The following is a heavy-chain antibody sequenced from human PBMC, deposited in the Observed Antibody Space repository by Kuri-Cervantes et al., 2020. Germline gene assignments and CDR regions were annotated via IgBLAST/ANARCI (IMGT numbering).Heavy chain of an antibody. Sequence: APVKVSCKASGYTFTSYAMHWVRQAPGQRLEWMGWINAGNGNTKYSQKFQGRVTITRDTSTSTVYMELSSLRSEDTAVYYCARGHNIVVVPAAIPFDYWGQGTLVTVSS. J-gene: IGHJ4*02. D-gene: IGHD2-2*01. V-gene: IGHV1-3*01. CDR2: INAGNGNT. CDR1: GYTFTSYA. CDR3: ARGHNIVVVPAAIPFDY.